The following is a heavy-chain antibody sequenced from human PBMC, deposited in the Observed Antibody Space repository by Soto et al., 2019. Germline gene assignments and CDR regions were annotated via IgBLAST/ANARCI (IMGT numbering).Heavy chain of an antibody. CDR2: ISYDGSNK. D-gene: IGHD5-18*01. Sequence: QVQLVESGGGVVQPGRSLRLSCAASGFTFSSYGMHWVRQAPGKGLEWVAVISYDGSNKYYADSVKGRFTISRDNSKNTLYLQMNSLRAEDTAVYYCAKDMDTAMVIDYWGHGTLVTVSS. CDR3: AKDMDTAMVIDY. CDR1: GFTFSSYG. J-gene: IGHJ4*01. V-gene: IGHV3-30*18.